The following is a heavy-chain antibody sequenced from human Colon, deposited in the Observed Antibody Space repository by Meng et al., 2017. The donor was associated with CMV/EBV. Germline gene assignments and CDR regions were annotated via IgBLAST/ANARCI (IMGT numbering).Heavy chain of an antibody. CDR1: YIITACY. Sequence: YIITACYIHWLRQAPGQGLEWMGRIHPNSGDTIFSESFQGRVTMTRDTSITTAYMELSSLKSDDTAVYFCARQRYCGPGVCSAGKDYWGQGTLVTVSS. V-gene: IGHV1-2*06. CDR2: IHPNSGDT. D-gene: IGHD2-21*01. J-gene: IGHJ4*02. CDR3: ARQRYCGPGVCSAGKDY.